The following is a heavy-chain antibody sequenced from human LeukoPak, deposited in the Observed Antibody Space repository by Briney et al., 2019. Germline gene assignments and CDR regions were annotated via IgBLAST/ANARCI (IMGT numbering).Heavy chain of an antibody. CDR2: ISSSSYI. CDR3: ARVEYDFGSGYYPPFDY. J-gene: IGHJ4*02. V-gene: IGHV3-21*01. Sequence: GGSLRLACAASGFTFSSYSMNWVRQAPGKGLEGVSSISSSSYIYYADSVKGRFTISRDNAKNSLYLQMNSLRAEDTAVYYCARVEYDFGSGYYPPFDYCGQGTLVTVSS. D-gene: IGHD3-3*01. CDR1: GFTFSSYS.